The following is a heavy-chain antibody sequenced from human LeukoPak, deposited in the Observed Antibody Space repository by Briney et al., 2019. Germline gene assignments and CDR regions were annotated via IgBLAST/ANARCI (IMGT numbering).Heavy chain of an antibody. J-gene: IGHJ4*02. Sequence: SVQVSCKASGGTFISYAISWVRQAPGQGLEWMGGIIPIFGTANYAQKFQGRVTITADESTSTAYMELSSLRSEDTAVYYCASARHGDYVWDYWGQGTLVTVSS. CDR3: ASARHGDYVWDY. CDR1: GGTFISYA. D-gene: IGHD4-17*01. CDR2: IIPIFGTA. V-gene: IGHV1-69*13.